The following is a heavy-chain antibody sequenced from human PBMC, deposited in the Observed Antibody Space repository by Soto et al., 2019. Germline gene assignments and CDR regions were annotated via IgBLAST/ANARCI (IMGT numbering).Heavy chain of an antibody. D-gene: IGHD4-17*01. Sequence: SETLSLTCTVSGGSVTNSSYYWGWIRQSPGKGLEWIGSVYYRGRSYSKSSVKSRVTISVDTAKNRFSLSLNSVTASDTAVYFCVSQRTTVPTQAYFDYWGPGALVTVSS. J-gene: IGHJ4*02. V-gene: IGHV4-39*01. CDR1: GGSVTNSSYY. CDR3: VSQRTTVPTQAYFDY. CDR2: VYYRGRS.